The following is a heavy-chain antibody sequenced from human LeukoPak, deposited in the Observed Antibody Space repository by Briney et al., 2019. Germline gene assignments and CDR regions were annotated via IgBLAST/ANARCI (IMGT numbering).Heavy chain of an antibody. CDR2: IYYSGST. CDR3: ARGETWIQLWKFDY. D-gene: IGHD5-18*01. Sequence: SETLSLTCTVSGGSISSYYWSWIRQPPGKGLEWIGYIYYSGSTNYNPSLKSRVTISVDTSKNQFSLKLSSVTAADTAVYYCARGETWIQLWKFDYWGQGTLVTVSS. J-gene: IGHJ4*02. CDR1: GGSISSYY. V-gene: IGHV4-59*01.